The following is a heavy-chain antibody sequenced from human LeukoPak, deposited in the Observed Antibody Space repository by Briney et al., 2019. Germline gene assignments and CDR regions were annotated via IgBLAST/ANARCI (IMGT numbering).Heavy chain of an antibody. CDR3: AKDRYDSSGYCFDY. CDR1: GFTFSSYA. D-gene: IGHD3-22*01. Sequence: GGSLRLSCAASGFTFSSYAMSWVRQAPGKGLEWVSAISGSGGSTYYADSVKGRFTISRDNSKNTLYLQMNSLRAKDTAVYYCAKDRYDSSGYCFDYWGQGTLVTVSS. V-gene: IGHV3-23*01. J-gene: IGHJ4*02. CDR2: ISGSGGST.